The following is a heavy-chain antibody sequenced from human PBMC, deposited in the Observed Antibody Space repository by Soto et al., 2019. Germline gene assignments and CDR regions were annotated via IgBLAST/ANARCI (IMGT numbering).Heavy chain of an antibody. CDR1: GGSISSGGYY. CDR3: ARRAVAGTEYYFDY. J-gene: IGHJ4*02. Sequence: QVQLQESGPGLVKPSQTLSLTCTVSGGSISSGGYYWSWIRQHPGKGLEWIGYIYYSGSTYYNPSLESRVTISLDTSKNQFSLKLSSVTAADTAVYYCARRAVAGTEYYFDYWGQGTMVTVSS. CDR2: IYYSGST. V-gene: IGHV4-31*03. D-gene: IGHD6-19*01.